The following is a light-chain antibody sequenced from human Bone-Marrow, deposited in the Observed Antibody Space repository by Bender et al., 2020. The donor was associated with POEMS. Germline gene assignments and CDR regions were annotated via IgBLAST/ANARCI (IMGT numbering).Light chain of an antibody. CDR3: QAWDSFVV. J-gene: IGLJ2*01. Sequence: SYELTQPPSVSVSPGQTASITCSGHKLGDKYACWYQQKPGQSPVLVIYQDDRRPSGIPERFSASNSGDTATLTISGTQAIDEADYYCQAWDSFVVFGGGTKLTVL. V-gene: IGLV3-1*01. CDR2: QDD. CDR1: KLGDKY.